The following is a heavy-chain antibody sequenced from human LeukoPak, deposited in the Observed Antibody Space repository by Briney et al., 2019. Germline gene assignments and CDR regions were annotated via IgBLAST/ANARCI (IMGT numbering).Heavy chain of an antibody. CDR2: IYTSGST. CDR3: AREGTFYYGSGSYYNDVHSYYYYMDV. V-gene: IGHV4-4*07. Sequence: SETLSLTCTVSGGSISSYYWSWIRQPAGKGLEWIGRIYTSGSTNYNPSLKSRVTMSVDTSKNQFSVKLSSVTAADTAVYYCAREGTFYYGSGSYYNDVHSYYYYMDVWGKRTTVTISS. J-gene: IGHJ6*03. D-gene: IGHD3-10*01. CDR1: GGSISSYY.